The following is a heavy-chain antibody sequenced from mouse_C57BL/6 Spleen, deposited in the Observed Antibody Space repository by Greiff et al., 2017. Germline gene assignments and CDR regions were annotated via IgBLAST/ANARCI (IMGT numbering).Heavy chain of an antibody. D-gene: IGHD1-1*01. Sequence: EVQVVESEGGLVQPGSSMKLSYTSSGFTFSDYYMAWVRQVQEKGLEWVANINYDGSSTYYLDSLKIRFIISRDTAKNILYLQMSSLKSEDTPTYYCARENYYGSSPFDYWGQGTTLTVSS. CDR3: ARENYYGSSPFDY. CDR2: INYDGSST. CDR1: GFTFSDYY. J-gene: IGHJ2*01. V-gene: IGHV5-16*01.